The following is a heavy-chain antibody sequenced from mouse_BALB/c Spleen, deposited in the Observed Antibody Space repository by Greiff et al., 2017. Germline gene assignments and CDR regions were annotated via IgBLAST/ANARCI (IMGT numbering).Heavy chain of an antibody. D-gene: IGHD1-1*01. Sequence: QVQLKESGPGLVAPSQSLSITCTVSGFSLTGYGVNWVRQPPGKGLEWLGMIWGDGSTDYNSALKSRLSISKDNSKSQVFLKMNSLQTDDTARYYCASHYGSSYGDAMDYWGQGTSVTVSS. CDR3: ASHYGSSYGDAMDY. CDR2: IWGDGST. CDR1: GFSLTGYG. V-gene: IGHV2-6-7*01. J-gene: IGHJ4*01.